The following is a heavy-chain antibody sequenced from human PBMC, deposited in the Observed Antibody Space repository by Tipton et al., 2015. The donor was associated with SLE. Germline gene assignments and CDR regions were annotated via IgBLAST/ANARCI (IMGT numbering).Heavy chain of an antibody. D-gene: IGHD7-27*01. V-gene: IGHV4-38-2*02. CDR2: IYYSGST. CDR3: ARHDGNWGDYYFDY. Sequence: TLSLTCTVSGYSISSDYYWGWIRQPPGKGLEWIGSIYYSGSTYYNPSLENRVTISLDTFTNLFSLKLNSVTAADTAVYYCARHDGNWGDYYFDYWGQGTLVTVSS. J-gene: IGHJ4*02. CDR1: GYSISSDYY.